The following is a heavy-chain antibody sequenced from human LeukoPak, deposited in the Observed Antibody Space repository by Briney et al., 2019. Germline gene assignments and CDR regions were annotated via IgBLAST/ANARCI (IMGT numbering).Heavy chain of an antibody. V-gene: IGHV4-39*01. CDR1: GGSISSSSYY. J-gene: IGHJ4*02. CDR3: ARHNYDILTGYYGHYFDY. D-gene: IGHD3-9*01. CDR2: IYYSGST. Sequence: SETLSLTCTVSGGSISSSSYYWGWIRQPPGKGLEWIGSIYYSGSTYYNPSLKSRVTISVDTSKNQSSLKLSSVTAADTAVYYCARHNYDILTGYYGHYFDYWGQGTLVTVSS.